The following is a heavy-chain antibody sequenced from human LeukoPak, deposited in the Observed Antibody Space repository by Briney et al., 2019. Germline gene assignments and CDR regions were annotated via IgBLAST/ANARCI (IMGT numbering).Heavy chain of an antibody. CDR3: ARDKSSRFYYDSSGYFDAFDI. CDR2: ISSSSSYI. V-gene: IGHV3-21*01. D-gene: IGHD3-22*01. Sequence: GGSLRLSCTASGFTFSSYSMNWVRQAPGKGLEWVSSISSSSSYIYYADSVKGRFTISRDNAKNSLYLQMNSLRAEDTAVYYCARDKSSRFYYDSSGYFDAFDIWGQGTMVTVSS. J-gene: IGHJ3*02. CDR1: GFTFSSYS.